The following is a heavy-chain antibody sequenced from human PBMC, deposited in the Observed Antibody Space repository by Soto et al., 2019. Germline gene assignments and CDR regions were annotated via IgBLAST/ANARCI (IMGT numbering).Heavy chain of an antibody. D-gene: IGHD1-26*01. CDR2: INHSGSS. Sequence: PSETLSLTCAVSGGSFSGYIWTWIRQTPGKGLQWIGQINHSGSSIYNPSLKNRVTISTMSNNKFSLELSSVTAADTAVYYCTRGLFSGSSYSGSWYYFDSWGQGTMVTVS. J-gene: IGHJ4*02. CDR3: TRGLFSGSSYSGSWYYFDS. V-gene: IGHV4-34*01. CDR1: GGSFSGYI.